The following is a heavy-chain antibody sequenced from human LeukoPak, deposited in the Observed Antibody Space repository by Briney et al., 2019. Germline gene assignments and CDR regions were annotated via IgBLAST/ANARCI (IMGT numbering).Heavy chain of an antibody. Sequence: GGSLRLSCVASGFTFTSHWMTWVRQAPGKGLGWEANIREDGGEIYYLDSVKGRFTISRDNAKNSLYLQMNSLRAEDTAVYYCARGVYAFDIWGQGTMVTVSS. CDR2: IREDGGEI. D-gene: IGHD5/OR15-5a*01. J-gene: IGHJ3*02. CDR3: ARGVYAFDI. V-gene: IGHV3-7*04. CDR1: GFTFTSHW.